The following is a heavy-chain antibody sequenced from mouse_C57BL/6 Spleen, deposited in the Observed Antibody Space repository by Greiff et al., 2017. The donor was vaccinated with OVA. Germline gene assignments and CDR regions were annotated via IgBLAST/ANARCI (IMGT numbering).Heavy chain of an antibody. CDR1: GYTFTSYW. V-gene: IGHV1-55*01. CDR3: ARAYYGSSYWFDY. Sequence: VQLQQSGAELVKPGASVKMSCKASGYTFTSYWITWVKQRPGQGLEWIGDIYPGSGSTNYNEKFKSKATLTVDTSSSTAYMQLSSLTSEDSAVYYCARAYYGSSYWFDYWGQGTTLTVSS. J-gene: IGHJ2*01. D-gene: IGHD1-1*01. CDR2: IYPGSGST.